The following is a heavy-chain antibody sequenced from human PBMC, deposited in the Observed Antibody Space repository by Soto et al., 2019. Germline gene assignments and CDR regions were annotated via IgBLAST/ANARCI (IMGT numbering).Heavy chain of an antibody. CDR2: INQDRSEK. J-gene: IGHJ4*02. D-gene: IGHD2-15*01. Sequence: PSGSLRLSCVASGFTMRSSWISWACKARGKLLEWLAKINQDRSEKNYVATVRRRFTISRYNAKNSVFLQMDSLRAEDMSFYFSSRISRVAPGVGQWGQGTLVTVSS. V-gene: IGHV3-7*01. CDR3: SRISRVAPGVGQ. CDR1: GFTMRSSW.